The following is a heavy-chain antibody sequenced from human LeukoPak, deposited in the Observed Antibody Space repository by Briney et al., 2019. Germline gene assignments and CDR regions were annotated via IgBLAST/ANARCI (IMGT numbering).Heavy chain of an antibody. CDR3: ARDTYRLLDY. J-gene: IGHJ4*02. D-gene: IGHD2-21*01. V-gene: IGHV6-1*01. CDR1: GDSVSSNSAA. CDR2: AFYRSRWYN. Sequence: SQTLSLTCAVSGDSVSSNSAAWNWIRQSPSRGPEWLGRAFYRSRWYNDYAVSVKSRITINPDTSKNQLSLQLNSVTPEDTAVYYCARDTYRLLDYWGQGTLVTVSS.